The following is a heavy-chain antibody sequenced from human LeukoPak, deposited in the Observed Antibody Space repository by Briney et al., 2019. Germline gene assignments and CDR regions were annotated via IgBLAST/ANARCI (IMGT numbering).Heavy chain of an antibody. J-gene: IGHJ4*02. CDR1: GYTFDSYG. V-gene: IGHV1-8*01. D-gene: IGHD5-24*01. Sequence: ASVKVSCKASGYTFDSYGISWVRQATGQGLEWMGWMNPNSGNTGYAQKFQGRVTMTRNTSISTAYMELSSLRSEDTAVYYCAREGSTMTTLDYWGQGTLVTVSS. CDR3: AREGSTMTTLDY. CDR2: MNPNSGNT.